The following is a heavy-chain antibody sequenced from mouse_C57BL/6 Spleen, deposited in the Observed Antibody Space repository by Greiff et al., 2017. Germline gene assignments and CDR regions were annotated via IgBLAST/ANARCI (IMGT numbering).Heavy chain of an antibody. V-gene: IGHV2-9*01. CDR1: GFSLTSYG. J-gene: IGHJ3*01. D-gene: IGHD1-1*01. CDR2: IWGGGST. Sequence: VKLVESGPGLVAPSQSLSITCTVSGFSLTSYGVAWVRQPPGKGLEWLGVIWGGGSTNYNSALMSRLSISQDNSKSQVFLKMNSLQTDDTAMYYCAKRDYYGSSYVPFAYWGQGTLVTVSA. CDR3: AKRDYYGSSYVPFAY.